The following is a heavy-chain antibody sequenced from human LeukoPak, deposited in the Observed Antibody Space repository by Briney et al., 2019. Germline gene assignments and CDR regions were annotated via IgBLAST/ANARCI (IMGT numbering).Heavy chain of an antibody. Sequence: SETLSLTCAVYGGSFSGYYWSWIRQPPGKGLEWIGEISPGVSTNYNPSLKSRVTISVDTSKYHFSLRLNSVIGANTAVYYCARGPPTHYIDGSGYYYFDSWGQGTLVTVSS. J-gene: IGHJ4*02. CDR2: ISPGVST. CDR1: GGSFSGYY. V-gene: IGHV4-34*01. D-gene: IGHD3-22*01. CDR3: ARGPPTHYIDGSGYYYFDS.